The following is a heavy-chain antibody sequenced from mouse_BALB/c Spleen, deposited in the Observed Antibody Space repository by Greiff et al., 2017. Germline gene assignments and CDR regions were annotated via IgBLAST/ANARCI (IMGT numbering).Heavy chain of an antibody. Sequence: QVQLKQSGPGLVAPSQSLSITCTVSGFSLTGYGVNWVRQPPGKGLEWLGMIWGDGSTDYNSALKSRLSISKDNSKSQVFLKMNSLQTDDTARYYCARGVNLITTIGYFDVWGAGTTVTVSS. V-gene: IGHV2-6-7*01. CDR3: ARGVNLITTIGYFDV. J-gene: IGHJ1*01. D-gene: IGHD1-1*01. CDR1: GFSLTGYG. CDR2: IWGDGST.